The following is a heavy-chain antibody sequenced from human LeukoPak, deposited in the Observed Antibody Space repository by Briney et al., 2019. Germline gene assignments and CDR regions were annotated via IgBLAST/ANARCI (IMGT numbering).Heavy chain of an antibody. J-gene: IGHJ4*02. D-gene: IGHD2-8*01. V-gene: IGHV3-15*01. Sequence: GGSLRLSCAASGFTFSNAWMSWVRQAPGKGLEWVGRIKSKTDGGTTDYAAPVKGRFTISRDDSKNTLYLQMNSLKTEDTAVYYCTTGHGYCTNGVCYFLWGQGTLVTVSS. CDR3: TTGHGYCTNGVCYFL. CDR1: GFTFSNAW. CDR2: IKSKTDGGTT.